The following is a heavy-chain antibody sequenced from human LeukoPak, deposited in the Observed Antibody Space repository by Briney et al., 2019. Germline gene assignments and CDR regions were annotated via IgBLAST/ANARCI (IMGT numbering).Heavy chain of an antibody. CDR1: GGSISSSSYY. J-gene: IGHJ4*02. Sequence: SETLSLTCTVSGGSISSSSYYWGWIRQSPGKGLEWIGYIYYSGSTNYNPSLKSRVTISVDTSKNQFSLKLSSVTAADTAVYYCARAGFGGANDYWGQGTLVTVSS. D-gene: IGHD3-3*01. CDR3: ARAGFGGANDY. CDR2: IYYSGST. V-gene: IGHV4-61*05.